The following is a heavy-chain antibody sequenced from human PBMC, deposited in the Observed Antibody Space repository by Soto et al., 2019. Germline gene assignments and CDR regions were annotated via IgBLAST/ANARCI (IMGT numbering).Heavy chain of an antibody. J-gene: IGHJ4*02. Sequence: SETLSLTCTVSGGSISSYYWSWIRQPPGKGLEWIGYIYYSGSTNYNPSLKSRVTISVDTSKNQFSLKLSSVTAADTAVYYCERGVEMATIFFDYWGQGTLVTVS. CDR3: ERGVEMATIFFDY. V-gene: IGHV4-59*01. CDR1: GGSISSYY. D-gene: IGHD5-12*01. CDR2: IYYSGST.